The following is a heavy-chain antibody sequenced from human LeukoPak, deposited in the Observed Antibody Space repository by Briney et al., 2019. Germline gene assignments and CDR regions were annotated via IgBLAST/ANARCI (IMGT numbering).Heavy chain of an antibody. CDR1: GFPFSSYS. Sequence: GSLRLSCAASGFPFSSYSMNWVRQAPGEGLEWVSYISSSRTTSYADSVKGRFTISRDNAKNSLYLQMNSLRAEDTALYYCARDPIAAAGEYFQHWGQGTLVTVSS. V-gene: IGHV3-48*01. CDR3: ARDPIAAAGEYFQH. J-gene: IGHJ1*01. CDR2: ISSSRTT. D-gene: IGHD6-13*01.